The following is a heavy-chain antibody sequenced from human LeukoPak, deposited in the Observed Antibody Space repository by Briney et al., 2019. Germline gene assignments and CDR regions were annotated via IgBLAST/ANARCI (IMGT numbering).Heavy chain of an antibody. CDR3: TPTSTDMDV. D-gene: IGHD2-2*01. CDR2: IRSKANSYAT. V-gene: IGHV3-73*01. J-gene: IGHJ6*03. CDR1: VFTFSGSA. Sequence: GGSLRLSCAASVFTFSGSAMHWVRQASGKGLEWVGRIRSKANSYATAYAASVKGRFTISRDDSKNTAYLQMNSLKTEDTAVYYCTPTSTDMDVWGKGTTVTVSS.